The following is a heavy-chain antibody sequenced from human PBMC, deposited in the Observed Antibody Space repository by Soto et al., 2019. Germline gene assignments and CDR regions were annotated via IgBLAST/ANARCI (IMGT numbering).Heavy chain of an antibody. D-gene: IGHD3-3*01. J-gene: IGHJ6*03. V-gene: IGHV4-31*03. Sequence: SETLSLTCTVSGFSISSGGYYWSWIRQHPGKGLEWIGYIYYSGSTYYNTSLKNRVTISVDTSKNQFSLKLSSVTAADTAVYYCATSRYDFWSGYRIYMDVWGKGTTVS. CDR3: ATSRYDFWSGYRIYMDV. CDR2: IYYSGST. CDR1: GFSISSGGYY.